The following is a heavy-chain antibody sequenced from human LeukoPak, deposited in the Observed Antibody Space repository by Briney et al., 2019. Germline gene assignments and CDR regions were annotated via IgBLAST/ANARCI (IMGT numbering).Heavy chain of an antibody. Sequence: ASVKVSCKASGYTFTGYYMHWVRQAPGQGLEWMGWINPNSGGTNYAQKFQGRVTMTRDTSISTAYMELSRLRSDDTAVYYCARVAYSSSWYDESDAFDIWGQGTMVTVSS. V-gene: IGHV1-2*02. CDR1: GYTFTGYY. CDR2: INPNSGGT. J-gene: IGHJ3*02. D-gene: IGHD6-13*01. CDR3: ARVAYSSSWYDESDAFDI.